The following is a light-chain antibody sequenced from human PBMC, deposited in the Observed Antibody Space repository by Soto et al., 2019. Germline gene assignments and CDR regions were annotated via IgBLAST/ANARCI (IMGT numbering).Light chain of an antibody. J-gene: IGKJ2*01. CDR3: MQALSHT. V-gene: IGKV2-28*01. Sequence: DIVMTQSPLSLPVTPGEPASISCRSSQSLLHSNGHSYLDWFLQKPGQSPQLLIYLGSYRASGVPDRFSGSGSGTDFTLTISRVEAEDVGIYYCMQALSHTFGQGTKLEIK. CDR1: QSLLHSNGHSY. CDR2: LGS.